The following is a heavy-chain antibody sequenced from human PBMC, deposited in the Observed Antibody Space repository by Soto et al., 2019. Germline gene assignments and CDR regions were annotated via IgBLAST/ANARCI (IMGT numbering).Heavy chain of an antibody. CDR1: GGTFSSYT. D-gene: IGHD6-19*01. Sequence: SVKVSCKASGGTFSSYTISWVRQAPGQGLEWMGRIIPILGIANYAQKFQGRVAITADKSTSTAYMELSSLRSEDTAVYYCAREGPIAVAGTVPSAFDIWGQGTMVTVSS. J-gene: IGHJ3*02. CDR2: IIPILGIA. V-gene: IGHV1-69*04. CDR3: AREGPIAVAGTVPSAFDI.